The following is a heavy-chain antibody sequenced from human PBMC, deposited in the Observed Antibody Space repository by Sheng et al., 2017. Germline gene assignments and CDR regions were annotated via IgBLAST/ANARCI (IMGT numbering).Heavy chain of an antibody. V-gene: IGHV3-23*01. J-gene: IGHJ5*02. CDR3: AKSPRITMRGSSFDH. D-gene: IGHD3-22*01. CDR2: IGGSGGDT. CDR1: GLTFRSYA. Sequence: EVQLLESGGDLLQPGGSLRLSCAASGLTFRSYAMSWVRQAPGKGLEWVSAIGGSGGDTYYADSVKGRFTISRDNSKNTLYLQMDSLRAEDTAVYYCAKSPRITMRGSSFDHWGHGNP.